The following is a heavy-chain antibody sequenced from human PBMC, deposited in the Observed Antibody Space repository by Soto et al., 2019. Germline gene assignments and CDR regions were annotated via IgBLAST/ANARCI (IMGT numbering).Heavy chain of an antibody. CDR2: INPNSGGT. CDR1: GYTFTGYY. Sequence: GASVKVSCKASGYTFTGYYMHWVRQAPGQGLEWMGWINPNSGGTNYAQKFQGRVTMTRDTSISTAYMELSRLRSDDTAVYYCARGLVVAATQPTYYYYGMDVWGQGTTVTVSS. V-gene: IGHV1-2*02. CDR3: ARGLVVAATQPTYYYYGMDV. J-gene: IGHJ6*02. D-gene: IGHD2-15*01.